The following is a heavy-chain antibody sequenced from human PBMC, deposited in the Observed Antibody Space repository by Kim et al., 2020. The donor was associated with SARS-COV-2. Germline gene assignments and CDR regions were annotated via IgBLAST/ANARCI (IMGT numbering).Heavy chain of an antibody. CDR3: ARGNYYESVSLSDYYNGMDV. V-gene: IGHV3-30-3*01. CDR2: ISFDGRNK. D-gene: IGHD3-10*01. Sequence: GGSLRLSCAASGLSFDSFAMNWVRQAPGKGLEWVAVISFDGRNKAYAGSVKGRVTISRDNSKSTLHLQMNSLRVEDTAVYYCARGNYYESVSLSDYYNGMDVWGQGTTVTVSS. CDR1: GLSFDSFA. J-gene: IGHJ6*02.